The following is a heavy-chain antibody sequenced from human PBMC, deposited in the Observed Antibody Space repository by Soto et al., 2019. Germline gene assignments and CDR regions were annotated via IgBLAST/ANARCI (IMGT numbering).Heavy chain of an antibody. V-gene: IGHV3-23*01. D-gene: IGHD2-2*02. Sequence: GGSLRLSCAASGFTFSSYAMSWVRQAPGKGLEWVSAISGSGGSTYYADSVKGRFTISRDNSKNTLYLQMNSLRAEDTDVYYCAKDCSSTSCYIDNHYYYYGMDVWGQGATAT. CDR3: AKDCSSTSCYIDNHYYYYGMDV. J-gene: IGHJ6*02. CDR1: GFTFSSYA. CDR2: ISGSGGST.